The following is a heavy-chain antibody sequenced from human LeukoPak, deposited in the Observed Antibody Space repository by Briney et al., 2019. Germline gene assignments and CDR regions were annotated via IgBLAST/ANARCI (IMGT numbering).Heavy chain of an antibody. Sequence: SETLSLTCAVYGGSFSGYYWSWIRQPPGKGLEWIGEINHSGSTNYNPSLKSRVTISVDTSKNQFSLKLSSVTAADTAVYYCARLYCSSTSCYRRYGGGFFDYWGQGTLVTVSS. V-gene: IGHV4-34*01. D-gene: IGHD2-2*01. CDR3: ARLYCSSTSCYRRYGGGFFDY. CDR2: INHSGST. CDR1: GGSFSGYY. J-gene: IGHJ4*02.